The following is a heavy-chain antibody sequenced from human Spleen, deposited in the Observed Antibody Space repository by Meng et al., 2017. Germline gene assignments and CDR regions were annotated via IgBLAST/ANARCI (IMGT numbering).Heavy chain of an antibody. CDR1: GYTFTRYA. D-gene: IGHD4-17*01. CDR2: INTNTGNP. J-gene: IGHJ5*02. CDR3: ARGSGYGDHWLALDP. V-gene: IGHV7-4-1*02. Sequence: VSANVSCKASGYTFTRYAMNWVRQASGQGLEWMGWINTNTGNPTYAQGFTGRFAFFLDTSVGTAYLQISSLKAEDAAFYYCARGSGYGDHWLALDPWGQGTLVTVSS.